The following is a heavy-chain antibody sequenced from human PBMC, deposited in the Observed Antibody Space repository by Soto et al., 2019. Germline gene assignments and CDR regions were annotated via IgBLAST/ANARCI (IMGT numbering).Heavy chain of an antibody. CDR1: GGSISSYY. CDR3: ARGAYDFWSPLDV. D-gene: IGHD3-3*01. Sequence: SETLSLTCTVSGGSISSYYWSWIRQPPVKGLEWIGDIYYSVSTNYNPSLKSRVTISVDTSKNQFSLKLSSVTSADTAVYYCARGAYDFWSPLDVWGQGTTVTASS. V-gene: IGHV4-59*01. J-gene: IGHJ6*02. CDR2: IYYSVST.